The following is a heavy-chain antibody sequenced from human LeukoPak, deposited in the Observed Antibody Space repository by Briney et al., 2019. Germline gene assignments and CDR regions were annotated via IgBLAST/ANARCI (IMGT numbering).Heavy chain of an antibody. D-gene: IGHD5-18*01. CDR1: GFTFSSYA. J-gene: IGHJ4*02. Sequence: GRSLRLSCAASGFTFSSYAMHWVRQAPGKGLEWAAAISYDGSNKFYADSVKGRFTISRDNSKNTLFLQMNSLGAEDTAVYYCARDRSQRAYSYGPDGEWGQGTLVTVSS. V-gene: IGHV3-30*01. CDR3: ARDRSQRAYSYGPDGE. CDR2: ISYDGSNK.